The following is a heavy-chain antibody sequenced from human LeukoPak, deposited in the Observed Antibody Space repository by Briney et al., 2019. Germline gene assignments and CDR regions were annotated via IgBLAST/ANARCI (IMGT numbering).Heavy chain of an antibody. D-gene: IGHD2-2*01. V-gene: IGHV4-30-4*01. CDR3: ARWGTSRYCSSTSCPGHAFDI. J-gene: IGHJ3*02. CDR1: GGSISSGDYY. CDR2: IYYSGST. Sequence: SETLSLTCTVSGGSISSGDYYWSWIRQPPGKGLEWIGYIYYSGSTYYNPSLKSRVTISVDTSKNQFSLKLSSVTAADTAVYYCARWGTSRYCSSTSCPGHAFDIWGLGTMVTVSS.